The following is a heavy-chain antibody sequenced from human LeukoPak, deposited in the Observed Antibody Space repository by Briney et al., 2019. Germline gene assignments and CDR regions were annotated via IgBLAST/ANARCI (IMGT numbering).Heavy chain of an antibody. CDR1: GYTFTNYA. CDR3: ARDIFRIVANNFDY. CDR2: IHPSTGNP. Sequence: GASVTVSFKASGYTFTNYAMNWVRQAPGQGREWMGWIHPSTGNPTYTQGFTGRVVFSLDTSVSTTYLQISSLKADDTAVYYCARDIFRIVANNFDYWGQGTLVTVSS. V-gene: IGHV7-4-1*02. D-gene: IGHD5-12*01. J-gene: IGHJ4*02.